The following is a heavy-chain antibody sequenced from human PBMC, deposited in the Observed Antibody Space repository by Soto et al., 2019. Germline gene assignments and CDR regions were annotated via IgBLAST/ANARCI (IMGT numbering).Heavy chain of an antibody. V-gene: IGHV1-2*02. Sequence: QVQLVQSGAEVKKPGASVKVSCKASGYTFTGYYMHWVRQAPGQGLEWMGWINPNSGGTNYAQKFQGGVTMTRDTSISTAYMELSRLRSDDTAVYYCARGGYCSGGSFLYYFDYWDQGTLVTVSS. J-gene: IGHJ4*02. CDR3: ARGGYCSGGSFLYYFDY. D-gene: IGHD2-15*01. CDR2: INPNSGGT. CDR1: GYTFTGYY.